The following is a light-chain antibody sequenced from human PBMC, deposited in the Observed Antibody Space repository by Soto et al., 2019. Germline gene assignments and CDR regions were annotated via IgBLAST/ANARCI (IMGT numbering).Light chain of an antibody. CDR2: GAS. CDR3: QQYGSSGT. V-gene: IGKV3-20*01. CDR1: QSVSNNY. J-gene: IGKJ1*01. Sequence: IVLTQSPGTLSLSPLERATLSCMSSQSVSNNYLAWYQQKPGQAPRLLIYGASNRATGIPDRFSGSGSGTDFTLTISRLEPEDFAVYYCQQYGSSGTFGQRTKVDI.